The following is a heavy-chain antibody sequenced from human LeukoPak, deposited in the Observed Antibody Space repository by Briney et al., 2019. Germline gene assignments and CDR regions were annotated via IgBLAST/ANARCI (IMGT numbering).Heavy chain of an antibody. D-gene: IGHD2-15*01. CDR2: INPNSGGT. V-gene: IGHV1-2*02. J-gene: IGHJ3*02. CDR1: GYTSTGYY. CDR3: ARALEYCSGGSCYSRDDAFDI. Sequence: ASVKVSCKASGYTSTGYYMHWVRQAPGQGLEWMGWINPNSGGTNYAQKFQGRVTMTRDTSISTTYMELSRLRSDDTAVYYCARALEYCSGGSCYSRDDAFDIWGQGTMVTVSS.